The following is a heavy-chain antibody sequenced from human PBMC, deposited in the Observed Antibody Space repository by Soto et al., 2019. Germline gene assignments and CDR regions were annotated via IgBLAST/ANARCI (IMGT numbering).Heavy chain of an antibody. CDR2: IIPIFGTA. CDR1: GGTFDIFS. Sequence: QVQLVQSGGEVKQPGASVKVSCKASGGTFDIFSISWVRQAPGQGLEWMGGIIPIFGTAEYSQKFHVRVTITADESTSTSYMELSSLRFEDTAVYYCAKENRDDDSGWYSSTDWFDPWGQGTLVTVSS. CDR3: AKENRDDDSGWYSSTDWFDP. D-gene: IGHD6-19*01. V-gene: IGHV1-69*13. J-gene: IGHJ5*02.